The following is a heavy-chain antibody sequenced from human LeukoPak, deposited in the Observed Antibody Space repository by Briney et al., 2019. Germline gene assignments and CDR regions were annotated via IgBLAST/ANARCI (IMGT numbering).Heavy chain of an antibody. Sequence: GGSLRLSCAASGFTFSSYAMSWVRQAPGKGLEWVGRIKSKTDGGTTDYAAPVKGRFTISRDDSKNTLYLQMNSLKTEDTAVYYCTTDDYGAAQIDYWGQGTLVTVSS. V-gene: IGHV3-15*01. J-gene: IGHJ4*02. CDR3: TTDDYGAAQIDY. D-gene: IGHD4-17*01. CDR1: GFTFSSYA. CDR2: IKSKTDGGTT.